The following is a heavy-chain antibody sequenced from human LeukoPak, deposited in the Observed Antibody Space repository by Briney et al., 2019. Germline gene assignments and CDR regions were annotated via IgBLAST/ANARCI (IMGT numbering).Heavy chain of an antibody. D-gene: IGHD1-26*01. Sequence: ASVNVSCKASGYTFIIYVIRWVRQAPGQGLEWMGWISAYNGNTNYAQKLQGRVTMTTDTSTSTAYMELRSLRSDDTAVYYCARDQGGTYYPDYWGQGTLVTVSS. J-gene: IGHJ4*02. CDR2: ISAYNGNT. CDR3: ARDQGGTYYPDY. CDR1: GYTFIIYV. V-gene: IGHV1-18*01.